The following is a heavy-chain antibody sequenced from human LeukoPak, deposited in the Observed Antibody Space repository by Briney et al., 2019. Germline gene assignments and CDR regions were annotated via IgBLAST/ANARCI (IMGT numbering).Heavy chain of an antibody. V-gene: IGHV3-48*03. CDR1: GFTFSSYE. D-gene: IGHD5-12*01. Sequence: PGGSLRLSCAASGFTFSSYEMNWVRQAPGKGLEGVSYISGSGTTIYYADSVKGRFTISRDNSKNTLYLQMKSLRAEDTAVYYCAKGGGYEAQYYYYLDVWGKGTTVTISS. J-gene: IGHJ6*03. CDR2: ISGSGTTI. CDR3: AKGGGYEAQYYYYLDV.